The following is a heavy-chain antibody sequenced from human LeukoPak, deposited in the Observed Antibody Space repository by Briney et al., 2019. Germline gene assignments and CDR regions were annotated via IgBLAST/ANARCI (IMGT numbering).Heavy chain of an antibody. CDR3: ARVDRERWLQLGFDY. Sequence: GGSLRLSCAASGFTFSSYWMSWVRQAPGKGLEWVANIKQDGSEKYYVDSVKGRFTNSRDNAKNSLYLQMNSLRAEDTAVYYCARVDRERWLQLGFDYWGQGTLVTVSS. D-gene: IGHD5-24*01. CDR1: GFTFSSYW. J-gene: IGHJ4*02. V-gene: IGHV3-7*01. CDR2: IKQDGSEK.